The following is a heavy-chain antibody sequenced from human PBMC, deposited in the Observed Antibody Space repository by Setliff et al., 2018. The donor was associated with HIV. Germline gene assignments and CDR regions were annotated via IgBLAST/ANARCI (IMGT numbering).Heavy chain of an antibody. D-gene: IGHD3-3*01. V-gene: IGHV4-61*09. CDR3: ARAKTIGVSAVFFDP. J-gene: IGHJ5*02. Sequence: ASETLSLTCSVSGGSMSSGSYSWTWLRQPAGKEPELIGHVYVAGTVIYNPSLASRVTISMVPSKNQFSLDLSSVTAADTAKYYCARAKTIGVSAVFFDPWGQGRPVTVSS. CDR1: GGSMSSGSYS. CDR2: VYVAGTV.